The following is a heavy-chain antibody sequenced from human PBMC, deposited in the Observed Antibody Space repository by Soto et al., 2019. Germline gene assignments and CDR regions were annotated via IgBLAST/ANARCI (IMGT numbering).Heavy chain of an antibody. J-gene: IGHJ6*02. V-gene: IGHV1-2*02. Sequence: ASVNVSYKASGSTFTGYYLPWVRRAPGQGLECMGWINPNSGGTNYAQKFQGRVTMTRDTSISTAYMELSRLRSDDTAVYYCARDGYPTTGTETGLYYYYRMDVWGQGTKVPVSS. CDR2: INPNSGGT. D-gene: IGHD1-1*01. CDR3: ARDGYPTTGTETGLYYYYRMDV. CDR1: GSTFTGYY.